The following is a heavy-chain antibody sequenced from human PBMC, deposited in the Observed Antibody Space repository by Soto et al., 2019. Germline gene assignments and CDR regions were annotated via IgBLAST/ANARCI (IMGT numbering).Heavy chain of an antibody. J-gene: IGHJ5*02. CDR1: DGAISKFY. CDR3: VRDGSTALRDWFDP. Sequence: PSGTLSLTGRVSDGAISKFYWSWIRKTAGKDLVWMGRVYATGTNDYPPSLRSRVAMSVDISRKTFSLRLTSVTSADTGMYYCVRDGSTALRDWFDPWGQGKLVTVSS. CDR2: VYATGTN. D-gene: IGHD3-10*01. V-gene: IGHV4-4*07.